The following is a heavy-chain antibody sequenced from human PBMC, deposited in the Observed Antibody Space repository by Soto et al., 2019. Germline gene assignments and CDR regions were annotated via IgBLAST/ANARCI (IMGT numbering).Heavy chain of an antibody. CDR2: TRNKANSYTT. V-gene: IGHV3-72*01. D-gene: IGHD3-16*02. CDR1: GFTFSDHY. CDR3: AKDFPLNDYDYIWGSYRYGDAFDI. Sequence: GGSLRLSCASSGFTFSDHYMDLVRQAPGKGLEWVGRTRNKANSYTTEYAASVKGRFTISRDDSKNSLYLQMNSLRAEDTAVYYCAKDFPLNDYDYIWGSYRYGDAFDIWGQGTMVTVSS. J-gene: IGHJ3*02.